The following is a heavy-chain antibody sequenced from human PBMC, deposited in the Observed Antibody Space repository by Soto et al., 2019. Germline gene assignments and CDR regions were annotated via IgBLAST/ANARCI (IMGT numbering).Heavy chain of an antibody. J-gene: IGHJ4*02. CDR3: ARDPYYDFWSGYLDY. Sequence: LRLSCAASGFTFSSYAMHWVRQAPGKGLEWVAVISYDGSNKYYADSVKGRFTISRDNSKNTLYLQMNSLRAEDTAVYYCARDPYYDFWSGYLDYWGQGTLVTVSS. CDR1: GFTFSSYA. V-gene: IGHV3-30-3*01. D-gene: IGHD3-3*01. CDR2: ISYDGSNK.